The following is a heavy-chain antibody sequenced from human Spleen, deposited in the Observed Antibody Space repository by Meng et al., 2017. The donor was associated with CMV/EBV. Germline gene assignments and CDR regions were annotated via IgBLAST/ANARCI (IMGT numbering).Heavy chain of an antibody. CDR3: ARDIREVRDSGSDYFDF. J-gene: IGHJ4*02. V-gene: IGHV1-18*01. CDR2: ISAYNGNT. D-gene: IGHD5-12*01. CDR1: GYTFPNYG. Sequence: ASVKVSCKASGYTFPNYGITWVRQAPGQGLEWMGWISAYNGNTNYAQRFQGRVTMTTDTSTRTAYLEVRSLTSDDTALYYCARDIREVRDSGSDYFDFWGQGTLVTVSS.